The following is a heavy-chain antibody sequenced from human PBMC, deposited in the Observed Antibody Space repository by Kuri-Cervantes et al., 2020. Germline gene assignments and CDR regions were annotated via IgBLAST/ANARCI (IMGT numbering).Heavy chain of an antibody. J-gene: IGHJ5*02. V-gene: IGHV3-11*04. CDR3: ARDYYDSSGYFLAAEHWFDP. CDR2: ISSSSSTI. D-gene: IGHD3-22*01. CDR1: GFTFSDYY. Sequence: GESLKISCAASGFTFSDYYMSWIRQAPGKGLEWVSYISSSSSTIHYADSVKGRFTISRDNAKNSLYLQMNSLRDEDTAVYYCARDYYDSSGYFLAAEHWFDPWGQGTLVTVSS.